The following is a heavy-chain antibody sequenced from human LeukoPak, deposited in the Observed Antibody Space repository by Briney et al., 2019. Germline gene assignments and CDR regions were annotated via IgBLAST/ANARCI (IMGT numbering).Heavy chain of an antibody. Sequence: PSETLSLTCAVYGGSFSGYYWSWIRQPPGKGLEWIGEINHSGSTNYNPSLKSRVTISVDTSKNQFSLKLSSVTAADTAVYYCARLIAAAGLDWGQGTLVTVSS. J-gene: IGHJ4*02. CDR1: GGSFSGYY. CDR2: INHSGST. CDR3: ARLIAAAGLD. D-gene: IGHD6-13*01. V-gene: IGHV4-34*01.